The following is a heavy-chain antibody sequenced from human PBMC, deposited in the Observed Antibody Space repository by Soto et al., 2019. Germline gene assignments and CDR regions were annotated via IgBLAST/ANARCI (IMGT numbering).Heavy chain of an antibody. CDR1: GLTFSSYW. D-gene: IGHD3-3*01. CDR2: IKPDGSEK. Sequence: GGSLRLSCEASGLTFSSYWMTWVRQAPGKGLEWVADIKPDGSEKYYVDSVEGRFTISRDNAKNSIYLEMNSLRVEDTAVYYCARSITTLGVVTISDDNWFDPWGQGTPVP. V-gene: IGHV3-7*03. J-gene: IGHJ5*02. CDR3: ARSITTLGVVTISDDNWFDP.